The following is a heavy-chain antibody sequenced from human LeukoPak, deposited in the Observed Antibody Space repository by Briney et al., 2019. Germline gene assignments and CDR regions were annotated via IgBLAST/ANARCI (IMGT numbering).Heavy chain of an antibody. Sequence: SETLSLTCTVSGYSISSGYYWGWIRQPPGKGLEWIGSIYHSGSTYYNPSLKSRVTISVDTSKNQFSLKLSSVTAADTAVYYCAREEGSGHVDYWGQGTLVTVSS. J-gene: IGHJ4*02. D-gene: IGHD6-19*01. CDR3: AREEGSGHVDY. CDR2: IYHSGST. CDR1: GYSISSGYY. V-gene: IGHV4-38-2*02.